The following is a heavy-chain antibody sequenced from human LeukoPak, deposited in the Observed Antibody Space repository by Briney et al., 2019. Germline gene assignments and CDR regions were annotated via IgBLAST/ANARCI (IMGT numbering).Heavy chain of an antibody. CDR3: ARSRWEPSGYYYHYYYMDV. Sequence: SETLSLTCAVYGGSFSGYDWSWIRQPPGKGLEWIGEINHSGSTNYNPSLKSRVTISVDTSKNQFPLKLSSVTAADTAVYYCARSRWEPSGYYYHYYYMDVWGKGTTVTIPS. CDR1: GGSFSGYD. D-gene: IGHD1-26*01. J-gene: IGHJ6*03. V-gene: IGHV4-34*01. CDR2: INHSGST.